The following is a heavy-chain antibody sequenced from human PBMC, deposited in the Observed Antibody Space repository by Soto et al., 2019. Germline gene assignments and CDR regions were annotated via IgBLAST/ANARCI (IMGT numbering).Heavy chain of an antibody. CDR2: INHSGST. CDR3: ARRGRGYSYGYYFDY. D-gene: IGHD5-18*01. CDR1: GGSISSGGYS. Sequence: SETLSLTCAVSGGSISSGGYSWSWIRQPPGKGLEWIGEINHSGSTNYNPSLKSRVTISEDTSKNQFSLKLSSVTAADTAVYYCARRGRGYSYGYYFDYWGQGTLVTVSS. V-gene: IGHV4-61*08. J-gene: IGHJ4*02.